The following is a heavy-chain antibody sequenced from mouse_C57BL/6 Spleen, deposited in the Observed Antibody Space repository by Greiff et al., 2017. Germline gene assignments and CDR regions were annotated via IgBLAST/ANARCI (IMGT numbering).Heavy chain of an antibody. V-gene: IGHV7-1*01. CDR3: ARDADVYRGRFAD. J-gene: IGHJ3*01. CDR1: GYTFSDFY. Sequence: EVQRVESGGGLVQSGRSLRLSCATSGYTFSDFYMEWVRQAPGTGLEWIAASRNKANDYTTEYSASVKGRFIVSRDTSQSILYLQLNSLRAEDTAIYFCARDADVYRGRFADGAQGTLVTVSA. CDR2: SRNKANDYTT.